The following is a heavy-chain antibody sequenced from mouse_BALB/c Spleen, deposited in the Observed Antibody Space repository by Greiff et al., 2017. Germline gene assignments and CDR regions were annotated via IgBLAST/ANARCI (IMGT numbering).Heavy chain of an antibody. J-gene: IGHJ2*01. CDR3: ARGNYGNYYFDY. V-gene: IGHV14-3*02. D-gene: IGHD2-1*01. Sequence: EVMLVESGAELVKPGASVKLSCTASGFNIKDTYMHWVKQRPEQGLEWIGRIDPANGNTKYDPKFQGKATITADTSSNTAYLQLSSLTSEDTAVYYCARGNYGNYYFDYWGQGTTLTVSS. CDR2: IDPANGNT. CDR1: GFNIKDTY.